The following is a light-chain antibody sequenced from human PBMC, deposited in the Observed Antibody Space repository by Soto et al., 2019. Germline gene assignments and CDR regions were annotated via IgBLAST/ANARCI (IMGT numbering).Light chain of an antibody. CDR2: EVG. CDR1: SSDVGGYNY. V-gene: IGLV2-14*01. CDR3: SSYTSSRAYV. J-gene: IGLJ1*01. Sequence: QSALTQPASVPGPPGQSITTPSPGTSSDVGGYNYVSWYQQQSGKAPKLMIHEVGNRPSGVSNRFSGSKSGNTASLTISGLQAEDEADYYCSSYTSSRAYVFGIGTKVTVL.